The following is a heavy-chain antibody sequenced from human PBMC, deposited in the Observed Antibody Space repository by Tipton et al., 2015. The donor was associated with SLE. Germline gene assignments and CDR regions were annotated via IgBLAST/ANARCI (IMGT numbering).Heavy chain of an antibody. J-gene: IGHJ3*02. CDR2: IYFSGRT. CDR3: ARREGGNYAAAFDI. CDR1: GASISNYY. Sequence: TLSLTCTVSGASISNYYWTWIRQPPGKGLEWIGYIYFSGRTDYNPSLKSRVTISVDTSKNQFSLKLTSVTAADTAMYYCARREGGNYAAAFDIWGQGTMVTVSS. D-gene: IGHD1-7*01. V-gene: IGHV4-59*08.